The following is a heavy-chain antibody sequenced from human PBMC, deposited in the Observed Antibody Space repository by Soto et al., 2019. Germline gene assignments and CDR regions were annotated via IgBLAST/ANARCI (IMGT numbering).Heavy chain of an antibody. CDR3: ARDQIAATDYYYYGMDV. V-gene: IGHV3-74*01. CDR2: INSDGSST. J-gene: IGHJ6*02. CDR1: GFTFSSYW. D-gene: IGHD2-15*01. Sequence: GGSLRLSCAASGFTFSSYWMHWVRQAPGKGLVWVSRINSDGSSTSYADSVKGRFTISRDNAKNTLYLQMNSLRAEDTAVYYCARDQIAATDYYYYGMDVWGQGTTATVS.